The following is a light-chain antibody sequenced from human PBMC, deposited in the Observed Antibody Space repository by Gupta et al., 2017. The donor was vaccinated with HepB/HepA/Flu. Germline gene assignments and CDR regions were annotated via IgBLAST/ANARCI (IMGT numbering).Light chain of an antibody. Sequence: DSQLTQSLSFVSAAVGDRVNITCRASQGITSYLAWYQQKPGKAPKLLIYDASTWKSGVPSRFSGSGSGTEVTLTISSRQPEDFANYYCQQWKRCPFSFGHGTKVDSK. CDR3: QQWKRCPFS. CDR1: QGITSY. V-gene: IGKV1-9*01. CDR2: DAS. J-gene: IGKJ3*01.